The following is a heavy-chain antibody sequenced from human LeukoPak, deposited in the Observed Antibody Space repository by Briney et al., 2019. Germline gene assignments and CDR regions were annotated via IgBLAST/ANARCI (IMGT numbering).Heavy chain of an antibody. CDR3: ARDPSAVRANTYA. Sequence: GGSLRLSCAASGFTVSNNWMSWVRQAPGKGLEWVSLIYSEGSTYYADSVKGRFTISRDHSKNTLYLQMNSLRAEDTAVYYCARDPSAVRANTYAWGQGTLVTVSS. CDR2: IYSEGST. CDR1: GFTVSNNW. D-gene: IGHD2-2*01. V-gene: IGHV3-66*01. J-gene: IGHJ5*02.